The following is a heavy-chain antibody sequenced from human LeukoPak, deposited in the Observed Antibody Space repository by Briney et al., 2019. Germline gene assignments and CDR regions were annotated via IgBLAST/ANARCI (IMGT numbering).Heavy chain of an antibody. CDR3: ARRGGYGDSYWYFDL. D-gene: IGHD4-17*01. CDR1: GFTFSSYS. V-gene: IGHV3-48*01. CDR2: TSSSRRTK. Sequence: GGSLRLSCVASGFTFSSYSMNWVRQAPGKGLEWVSYTSSSRRTKYYAGSVKGRFTISRDNAKNSLYLQMNSLGADDTAVYYCARRGGYGDSYWYFDLWGRGTLVTVSS. J-gene: IGHJ2*01.